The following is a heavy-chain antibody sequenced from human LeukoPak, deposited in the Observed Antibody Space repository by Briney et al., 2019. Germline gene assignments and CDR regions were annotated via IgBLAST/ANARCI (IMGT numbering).Heavy chain of an antibody. Sequence: GGSLRLSCAASGFSFSSYEMNWVRQAPGKGLEWVSYISSSGSTIYYADSVKGRFTISRDNAKNSLYLQMNSLRAEDTAVYYCAHVKARSGSTFDIWGQGTMVTVSS. D-gene: IGHD3-10*01. CDR2: ISSSGSTI. CDR3: AHVKARSGSTFDI. CDR1: GFSFSSYE. V-gene: IGHV3-48*03. J-gene: IGHJ3*02.